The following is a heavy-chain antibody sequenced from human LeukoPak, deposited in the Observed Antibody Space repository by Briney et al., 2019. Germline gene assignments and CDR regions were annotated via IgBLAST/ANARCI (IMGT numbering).Heavy chain of an antibody. V-gene: IGHV1-2*02. CDR1: GYTFTGYY. J-gene: IGHJ6*03. CDR3: ARDGELLGYYYMDV. D-gene: IGHD1-26*01. Sequence: ASVKVSCKASGYTFTGYYMHWVRQAPGQELEWMGWINPNSGGTNYAQKFQGRVTMTRDTSISTAYTELSRLRSDDTAVYYCARDGELLGYYYMDVWGKGTTVTVSS. CDR2: INPNSGGT.